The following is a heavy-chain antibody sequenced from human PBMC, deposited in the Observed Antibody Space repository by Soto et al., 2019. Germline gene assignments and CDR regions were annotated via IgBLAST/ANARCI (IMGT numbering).Heavy chain of an antibody. CDR2: INSDGSST. J-gene: IGHJ4*02. V-gene: IGHV3-74*01. D-gene: IGHD2-15*01. CDR1: GFTFSSYW. CDR3: ARDHVYCSGGSCFSDY. Sequence: GGSLRLSCAASGFTFSSYWMHWVRQAPGKGLVWVSRINSDGSSTSYADSVKGRFTISRDNAKNTLYLQMNSLRAEDTAGYYCARDHVYCSGGSCFSDYWGQGTLVTVSS.